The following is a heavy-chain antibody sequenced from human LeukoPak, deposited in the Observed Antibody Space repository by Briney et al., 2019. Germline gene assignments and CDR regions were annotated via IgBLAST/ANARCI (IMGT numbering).Heavy chain of an antibody. CDR3: ARGGSYLSAFDI. D-gene: IGHD1-26*01. Sequence: GGSLRLSCAASGFTVSSNYMSWVRQAPGKGLEWVSIIYSGGSTFYADSVKGRFTISRDNSKNTLYLQMYSLRAEDTAVYYCARGGSYLSAFDIWGQGTMVTVSS. V-gene: IGHV3-53*01. J-gene: IGHJ3*02. CDR1: GFTVSSNY. CDR2: IYSGGST.